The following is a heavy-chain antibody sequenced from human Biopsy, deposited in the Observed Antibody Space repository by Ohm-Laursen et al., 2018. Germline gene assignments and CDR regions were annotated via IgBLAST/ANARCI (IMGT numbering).Heavy chain of an antibody. Sequence: SDTLSLTCAVSGYSISSDYRWGWIRQAPGKTLEWLGNIFKDGNTHYNPPRRSRLIISIDTSKNQFSLMLTSVRGADTAVYFCARVGSGWAPFDKWGPGTLVTVSS. J-gene: IGHJ4*02. CDR1: GYSISSDYR. CDR2: IFKDGNT. V-gene: IGHV4-38-2*01. CDR3: ARVGSGWAPFDK. D-gene: IGHD6-19*01.